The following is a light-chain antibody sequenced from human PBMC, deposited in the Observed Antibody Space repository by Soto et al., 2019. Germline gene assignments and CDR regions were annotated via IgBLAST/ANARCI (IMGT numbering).Light chain of an antibody. V-gene: IGKV3-20*01. Sequence: EIVLTQSPGTLSLSPGEGATLSFRASQSISNNFLAWYQHKPGQAPRLLMHGAFNRASGIPDRFSGSASGTDFTLTISRLEPEDFAVYYCQQYNTAPMTFGGGTKVDIK. CDR3: QQYNTAPMT. J-gene: IGKJ4*01. CDR1: QSISNNF. CDR2: GAF.